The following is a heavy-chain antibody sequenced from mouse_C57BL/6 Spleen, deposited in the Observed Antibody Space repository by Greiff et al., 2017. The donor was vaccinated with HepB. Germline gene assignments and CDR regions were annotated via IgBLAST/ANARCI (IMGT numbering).Heavy chain of an antibody. J-gene: IGHJ1*03. Sequence: EVQLVESGPGMVKPSQSLSLTCTVTGYSITSGYDWHWIRHFPGNKLEWMGYISYSGSTNYNPSLKSRISITHDTSKNHFFLKLNSVTTEDTATYYCARDRDYDRYFDVWGTGTTVTVSS. D-gene: IGHD2-4*01. CDR1: GYSITSGYD. V-gene: IGHV3-1*01. CDR3: ARDRDYDRYFDV. CDR2: ISYSGST.